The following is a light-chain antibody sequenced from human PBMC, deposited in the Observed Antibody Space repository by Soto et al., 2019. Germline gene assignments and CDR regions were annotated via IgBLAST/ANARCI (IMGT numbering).Light chain of an antibody. J-gene: IGLJ2*01. CDR1: SSDVGGYNF. V-gene: IGLV2-14*01. CDR2: EVT. CDR3: SSYANISTLVV. Sequence: QLVLTQPASVSGSPGQSITISCTGTSSDVGGYNFVSWYQQLPGKAPKLMIYEVTNRPSGISNRFSGSKSGNTASLTISGLQAEDEADYYCSSYANISTLVVFGGGTKLTVL.